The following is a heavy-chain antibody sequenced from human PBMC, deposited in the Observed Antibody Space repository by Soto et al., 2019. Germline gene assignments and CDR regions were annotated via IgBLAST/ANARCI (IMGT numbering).Heavy chain of an antibody. D-gene: IGHD5-12*01. V-gene: IGHV3-33*03. Sequence: QVQLVESGEAGFRLGRSLELPFAAPGLTFSGKALHGFPQAPARGLGWVAVIWYDGSNKYYADSVKGRFTISRDNAKNSLYLQMNSLRAEDTAVYYCASGPAWLRYRHLDYWGQGTLVTVSS. CDR2: IWYDGSNK. CDR1: GLTFSGKA. CDR3: ASGPAWLRYRHLDY. J-gene: IGHJ4*02.